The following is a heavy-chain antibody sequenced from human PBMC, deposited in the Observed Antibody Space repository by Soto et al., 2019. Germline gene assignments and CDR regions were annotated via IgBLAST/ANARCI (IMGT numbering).Heavy chain of an antibody. CDR2: IWYDGSNK. CDR3: ARDWIHLWLVYKGMDV. CDR1: GFTFSSYG. J-gene: IGHJ6*02. V-gene: IGHV3-33*01. D-gene: IGHD5-18*01. Sequence: PGGSLRLSCAASGFTFSSYGMHWVRQAPGKGLEWVAVIWYDGSNKYYADSVKGRFTISRDNSKNTLYLQMNSLRAEDTAVYYCARDWIHLWLVYKGMDVWGQGTSVTVSS.